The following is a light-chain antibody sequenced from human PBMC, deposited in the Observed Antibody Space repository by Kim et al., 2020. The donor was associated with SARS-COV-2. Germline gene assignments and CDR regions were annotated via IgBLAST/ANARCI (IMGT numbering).Light chain of an antibody. CDR2: QSN. CDR3: QAWDSSTHNYV. V-gene: IGLV3-1*01. Sequence: HGPATGDTYSGYTLGDQDVSWNQQTPGQSPVVVIYQSNQRPSGIPERFSCSNSGNTATLTISGTQAMDEADYYCQAWDSSTHNYVFGAGTKVTVL. J-gene: IGLJ1*01. CDR1: TLGDQD.